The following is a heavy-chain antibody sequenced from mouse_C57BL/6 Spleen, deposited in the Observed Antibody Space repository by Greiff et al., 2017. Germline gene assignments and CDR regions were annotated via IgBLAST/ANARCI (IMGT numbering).Heavy chain of an antibody. V-gene: IGHV1-77*01. J-gene: IGHJ2*01. CDR3: ARSLSYYGSSWPWYYCDY. CDR2: IGPGSGST. Sequence: QVQLKQSGAELVKPGASVKISCKASGYTFTDYYINWVKQRPGQGLEWIGKIGPGSGSTYYNEKFKGKATLTADKSSSTAYMQLSSLTSEDSAVYFCARSLSYYGSSWPWYYCDYWGQGTTLTVSS. CDR1: GYTFTDYY. D-gene: IGHD1-1*01.